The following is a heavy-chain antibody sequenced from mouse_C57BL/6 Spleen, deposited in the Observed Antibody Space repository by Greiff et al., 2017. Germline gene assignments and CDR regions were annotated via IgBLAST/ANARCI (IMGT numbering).Heavy chain of an antibody. CDR1: GYTFTSYD. J-gene: IGHJ4*01. CDR2: IYPRDGST. Sequence: VKLMESGPELVKPGASVKLSCKASGYTFTSYDINWVKQRPGQGLEWIGWIYPRDGSTKYNEKFKGKATLTVDTSSSTAYMELHSLTSEDSAVYFCASYDYDVDYAMDYWGQGTSVTVSS. V-gene: IGHV1-85*01. CDR3: ASYDYDVDYAMDY. D-gene: IGHD2-4*01.